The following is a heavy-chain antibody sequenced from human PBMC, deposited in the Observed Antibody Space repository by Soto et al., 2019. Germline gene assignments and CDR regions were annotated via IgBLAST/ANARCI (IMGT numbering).Heavy chain of an antibody. V-gene: IGHV1-46*01. Sequence: ASVKVSCKASGYTFTSYYMHWVRQAPGQGLEWMGIINPSGGSTSYAQKFQGRVTMTRDTSTNTVYMELSSLRSEDTAVYYCARGQGFWSGYYKDKAFDYWGQGTLVTVSS. CDR3: ARGQGFWSGYYKDKAFDY. CDR1: GYTFTSYY. J-gene: IGHJ4*02. CDR2: INPSGGST. D-gene: IGHD3-3*01.